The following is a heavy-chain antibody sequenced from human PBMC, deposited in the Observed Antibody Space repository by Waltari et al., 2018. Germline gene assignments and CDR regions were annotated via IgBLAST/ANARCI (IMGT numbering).Heavy chain of an antibody. Sequence: QVQLVQSGAEVTKPGASVNVSCTASGYTFTSYGISWLLQAPGQGLEWMGWIRAYNGNTNYAQKLQGRVTMTTDTSTSTAYMELRSLRSDDTAVYYCARDRIVASYYFDYWGQGTLVTGSS. D-gene: IGHD5-12*01. CDR1: GYTFTSYG. CDR3: ARDRIVASYYFDY. CDR2: IRAYNGNT. V-gene: IGHV1-18*01. J-gene: IGHJ4*02.